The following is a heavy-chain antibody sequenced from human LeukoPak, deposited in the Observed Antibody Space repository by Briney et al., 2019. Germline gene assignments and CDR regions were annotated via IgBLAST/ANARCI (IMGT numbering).Heavy chain of an antibody. CDR1: GGTFSGYA. Sequence: SVKVSCKASGGTFSGYAISWVRQAPGQGLEWMGGIIPIFGTANYAQKFQGRVTITADESTSTAYMELSSLRSEDTAVYYCARVSWELLNPIYYFDYWGQGTLVTVSS. CDR3: ARVSWELLNPIYYFDY. V-gene: IGHV1-69*13. J-gene: IGHJ4*02. D-gene: IGHD1-26*01. CDR2: IIPIFGTA.